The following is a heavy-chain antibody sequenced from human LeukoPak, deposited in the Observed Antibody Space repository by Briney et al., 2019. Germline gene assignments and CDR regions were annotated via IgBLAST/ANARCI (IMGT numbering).Heavy chain of an antibody. J-gene: IGHJ4*02. D-gene: IGHD3-10*01. CDR3: SGSGSLNPTPYYFDY. Sequence: PGGSLRLSCAASGFTVSSNEMSWVRQAPGKGLEWVSVIYSGGSTYYADSVKGRFTISRDNSKNTLYLQMNSLRAEDTAVYYCSGSGSLNPTPYYFDYWGQGTLVTVSS. CDR1: GFTVSSNE. CDR2: IYSGGST. V-gene: IGHV3-53*01.